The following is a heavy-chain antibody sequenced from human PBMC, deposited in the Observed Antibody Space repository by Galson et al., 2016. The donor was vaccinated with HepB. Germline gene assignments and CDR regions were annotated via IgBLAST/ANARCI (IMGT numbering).Heavy chain of an antibody. Sequence: SLRLSCAASAFTFENYAMSWVRPAPGKGLEWVSSIKSGGTTYSADSVKGRFTISRDNSRRTVFLQMDSLRVEDTAVYYCAKSPPPMYFRFWRYFDYWGQGTLVTVPS. V-gene: IGHV3-23*01. J-gene: IGHJ4*03. CDR2: IKSGGTT. CDR1: AFTFENYA. CDR3: AKSPPPMYFRFWRYFDY. D-gene: IGHD3-10*02.